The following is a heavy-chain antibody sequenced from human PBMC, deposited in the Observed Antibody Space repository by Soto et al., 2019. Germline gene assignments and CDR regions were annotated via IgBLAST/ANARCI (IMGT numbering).Heavy chain of an antibody. V-gene: IGHV3-21*01. CDR2: ISSSSSYI. CDR3: ARDSPPRMATFDY. D-gene: IGHD2-8*01. J-gene: IGHJ4*02. CDR1: GFTFSSHS. Sequence: GGSLRLSCAASGFTFSSHSMNWVRQAPGKGLEWVSSISSSSSYIYYADSVKGRFTISRDNAKNSLYLQMNSLRAEDTAVYYCARDSPPRMATFDYWGQGTLVTVSS.